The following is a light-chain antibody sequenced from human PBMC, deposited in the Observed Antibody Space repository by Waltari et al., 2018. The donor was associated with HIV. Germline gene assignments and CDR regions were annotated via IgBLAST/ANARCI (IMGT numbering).Light chain of an antibody. CDR2: SNN. V-gene: IGLV1-44*01. J-gene: IGLJ2*01. Sequence: QSVLTQPPSASGTPGQRVTISCSGSRSNIGSNNVNWYQQLPGTAPKLVIYSNNQRPSGVPDRFSGSKSGTSASLAISGLQSEDEADYYCSSYTSSSTLVVFGGGTKLTVL. CDR3: SSYTSSSTLVV. CDR1: RSNIGSNN.